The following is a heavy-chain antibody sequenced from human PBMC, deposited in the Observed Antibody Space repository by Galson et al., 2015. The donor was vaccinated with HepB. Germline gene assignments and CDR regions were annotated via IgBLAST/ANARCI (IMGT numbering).Heavy chain of an antibody. J-gene: IGHJ4*02. V-gene: IGHV3-11*06. CDR2: ISSSSSYI. D-gene: IGHD3-10*01. CDR3: ARCPFTEYYGSGTYFDI. Sequence: LRLSCAASGFTFSDYYMSWIRQAPGKGLEWVSSISSSSSYIYYADSVKGRFTISRDNAKNSLYLQMNSLRAEDTAVYYCARCPFTEYYGSGTYFDIWGQGTLVTVSS. CDR1: GFTFSDYY.